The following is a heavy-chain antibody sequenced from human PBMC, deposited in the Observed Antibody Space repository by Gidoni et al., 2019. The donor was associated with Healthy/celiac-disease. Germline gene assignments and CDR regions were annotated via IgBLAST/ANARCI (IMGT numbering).Heavy chain of an antibody. J-gene: IGHJ6*02. CDR3: AKDRYDSSGYYYPYYYGMDV. CDR2: ISYDGSNK. Sequence: QVQLVESGGGVVQPGRSLRLSCAPSAFPSSSYRMHWVRQAPGKGPEWVAVISYDGSNKYYADSVKVRFTISRDNSKNTLYLQMNSLRAEDTTVYYCAKDRYDSSGYYYPYYYGMDVWGQGTTVTVS. D-gene: IGHD3-22*01. CDR1: AFPSSSYR. V-gene: IGHV3-30*18.